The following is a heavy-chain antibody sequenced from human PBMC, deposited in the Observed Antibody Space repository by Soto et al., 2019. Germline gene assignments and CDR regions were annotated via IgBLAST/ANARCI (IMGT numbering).Heavy chain of an antibody. J-gene: IGHJ4*02. V-gene: IGHV4-59*01. CDR3: ARISSSRGASYYLDY. Sequence: PSETLSLTCTVSVGSISSYYWSWIRQPPGKGLEWIGYIYYSGSTNYNPSLKSRVTTSVDTSKNQFSLKLSSVTAADTAVYYCARISSSRGASYYLDYWGQGTMVTVSS. CDR2: IYYSGST. D-gene: IGHD6-13*01. CDR1: VGSISSYY.